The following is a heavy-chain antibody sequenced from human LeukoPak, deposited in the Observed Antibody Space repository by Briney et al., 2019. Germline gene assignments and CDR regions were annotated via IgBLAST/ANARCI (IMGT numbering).Heavy chain of an antibody. D-gene: IGHD5-18*01. CDR2: FDLVHGDT. CDR1: GYRFTESS. J-gene: IGHJ4*02. CDR3: TAGRAYSLLDF. Sequence: SVKVSCKVSGYRFTESSRHWVRQAPGKGLEWLGGFDLVHGDTIYAQKFQGRVTMTEDTSTDTFYMELSSLGSEDTAVYFCTAGRAYSLLDFWGQGTLVIVSS. V-gene: IGHV1-24*01.